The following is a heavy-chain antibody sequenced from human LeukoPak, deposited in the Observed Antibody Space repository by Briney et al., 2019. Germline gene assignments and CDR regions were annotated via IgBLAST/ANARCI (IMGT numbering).Heavy chain of an antibody. D-gene: IGHD4-17*01. CDR2: ISGSDGST. J-gene: IGHJ4*02. CDR3: ATVGDYGDYSVFGY. CDR1: GFTFSSYP. Sequence: GGSLRLSCAASGFTFSSYPITWVRQAPGKGLEWVSAISGSDGSTYYADSVKGRFTISRDNSKNTLCLQMNTLRAEDTAVYYCATVGDYGDYSVFGYWGQGTLVTVSS. V-gene: IGHV3-23*01.